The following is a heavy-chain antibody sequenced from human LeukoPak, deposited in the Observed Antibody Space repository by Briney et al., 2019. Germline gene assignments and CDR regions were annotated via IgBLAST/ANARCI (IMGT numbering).Heavy chain of an antibody. CDR1: GYTFTSYA. Sequence: ASVKVSCKASGYTFTSYAMNWVRQAPGQGLEWMGWINPNSGGTNYAQKFQGRVTMTRDTSISTAYMELSRLRSDDTAVYYCARDTYDSSGYYYGDYDFQHWGQGTLVTVSS. CDR2: INPNSGGT. J-gene: IGHJ1*01. CDR3: ARDTYDSSGYYYGDYDFQH. D-gene: IGHD3-22*01. V-gene: IGHV1-2*02.